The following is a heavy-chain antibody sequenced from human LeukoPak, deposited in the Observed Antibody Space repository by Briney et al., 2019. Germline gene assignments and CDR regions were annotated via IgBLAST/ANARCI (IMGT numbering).Heavy chain of an antibody. J-gene: IGHJ4*02. CDR1: GGSISSGDYY. CDR2: IYYSGST. V-gene: IGHV4-30-4*08. Sequence: SQTLSLTCTVSGGSISSGDYYWSWIRQPPGKGLEWIGYIYYSGSTYYNPSLKSRVTISVDTSKNQFSLKLSSVTAADTAVYYCATQVAGTPYYFDYWGQGTLVTVSS. CDR3: ATQVAGTPYYFDY. D-gene: IGHD6-19*01.